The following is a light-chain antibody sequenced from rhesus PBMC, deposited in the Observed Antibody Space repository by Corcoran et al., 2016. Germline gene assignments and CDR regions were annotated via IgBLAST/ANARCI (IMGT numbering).Light chain of an antibody. V-gene: IGKV1-44*03. Sequence: DIQMTQSPSSLSAFVGDRVIITCRASQTIGNYLIWYQQKPGKVHKVLIYDASTLQSGVPFRFRGSVSGTELTLTISSLQPEDFATYYCQQHNSLPYSFGQGTKVEIK. J-gene: IGKJ2*01. CDR3: QQHNSLPYS. CDR1: QTIGNY. CDR2: DAS.